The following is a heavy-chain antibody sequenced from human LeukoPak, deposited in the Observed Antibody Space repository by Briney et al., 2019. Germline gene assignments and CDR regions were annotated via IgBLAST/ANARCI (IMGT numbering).Heavy chain of an antibody. CDR1: GGSISSSSYY. Sequence: SETLSLTCTVSGGSISSSSYYWGWIRQPPGKGLEWIGSIYYSGSTHYNPSLKSRVTISVDTSKNQFSLKLSSVTAADTAVYYCASCSSPSCYYLGYYGMDVWGQGTTVTVSS. CDR2: IYYSGST. CDR3: ASCSSPSCYYLGYYGMDV. D-gene: IGHD2-2*01. V-gene: IGHV4-39*01. J-gene: IGHJ6*02.